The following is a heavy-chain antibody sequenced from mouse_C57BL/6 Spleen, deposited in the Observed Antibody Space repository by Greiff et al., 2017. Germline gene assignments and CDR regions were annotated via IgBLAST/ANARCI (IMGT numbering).Heavy chain of an antibody. CDR1: GYTFTSYW. CDR2: IHPNSGST. J-gene: IGHJ3*01. V-gene: IGHV1-64*01. D-gene: IGHD2-5*01. CDR3: ARSTDYSTPWFAY. Sequence: QVQLQQPGAELVKPGASVKLSCTASGYTFTSYWMHWVKQSPGQGLEWIGMIHPNSGSTNYNEKFKSKATLTVDKSSSTAYMQRSILTSEDSAVYYRARSTDYSTPWFAYWGQGTLVTVSA.